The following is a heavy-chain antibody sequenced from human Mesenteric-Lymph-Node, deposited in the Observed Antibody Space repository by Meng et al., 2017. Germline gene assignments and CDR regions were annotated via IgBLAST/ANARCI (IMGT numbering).Heavy chain of an antibody. J-gene: IGHJ3*02. V-gene: IGHV4-38-2*02. CDR3: AREGGSGYKEFGTFDM. D-gene: IGHD5-12*01. Sequence: GSLRLSCAVSGLFISSGYYWGWIRQPPGKGLEWIGTLYYSGSAYYNPSLESRVTISVDTSKNQFSLNLRSVTAADTAVYYCAREGGSGYKEFGTFDMWGQGTMVTVSS. CDR1: GLFISSGYY. CDR2: LYYSGSA.